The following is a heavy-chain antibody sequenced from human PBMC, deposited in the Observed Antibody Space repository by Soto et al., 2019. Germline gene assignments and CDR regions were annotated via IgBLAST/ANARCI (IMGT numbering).Heavy chain of an antibody. Sequence: GGSLRLSCAASGFTFSSHAIHWVRQAPGKGLEWVAVIWYDGSNKYYADSVKGRFTISRDNSKNTVYLQMDSLRAEDTAVYYCARDPSSSYYDFDYWGHGALVTVSS. CDR2: IWYDGSNK. CDR3: ARDPSSSYYDFDY. CDR1: GFTFSSHA. J-gene: IGHJ4*01. D-gene: IGHD6-13*01. V-gene: IGHV3-33*01.